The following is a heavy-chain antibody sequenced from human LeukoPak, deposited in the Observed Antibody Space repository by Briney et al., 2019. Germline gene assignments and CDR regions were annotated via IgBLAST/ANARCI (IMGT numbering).Heavy chain of an antibody. CDR2: ISAYNGNT. Sequence: ASVKVSCKASGYTFTSYGISWVRQAPGQGLEWMGWISAYNGNTNYAQKLQGRVTMTTDTSTSTAYMELRSLRSDDTAVYYCARDRPPGGYYDFWSANTQGWFDPWGQGTLVTVSS. CDR1: GYTFTSYG. V-gene: IGHV1-18*01. D-gene: IGHD3-3*01. CDR3: ARDRPPGGYYDFWSANTQGWFDP. J-gene: IGHJ5*02.